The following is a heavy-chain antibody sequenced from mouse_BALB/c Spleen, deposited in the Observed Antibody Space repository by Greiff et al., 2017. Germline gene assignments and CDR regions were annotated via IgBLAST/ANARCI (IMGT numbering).Heavy chain of an antibody. J-gene: IGHJ1*01. CDR2: ISYSGST. CDR3: ARYHYYGSSYWYFDV. Sequence: EVKLVESGPGLVKPSQSLSLTCTVTGYSITSDYAWNWIRQFPGNKLEWMGYISYSGSTSYNPSLKSRISITRDTSKNQFFLQLNSVTTEDTATYYCARYHYYGSSYWYFDVWGAGTTVTVSS. V-gene: IGHV3-2*02. D-gene: IGHD1-1*01. CDR1: GYSITSDYA.